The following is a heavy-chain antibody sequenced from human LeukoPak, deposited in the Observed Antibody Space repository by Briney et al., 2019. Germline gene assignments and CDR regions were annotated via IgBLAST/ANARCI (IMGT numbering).Heavy chain of an antibody. D-gene: IGHD3-10*01. Sequence: GGSLRLSCAASGFTFSSYWMSWVRQAPGKGLEWVANIKQDGSEKYYVDSVKGRFTISRDNAKNSLYLQMNSLRAEDTAVYYCARAPYPSITMDDYWGQGTLVTVSS. V-gene: IGHV3-7*01. CDR2: IKQDGSEK. J-gene: IGHJ4*02. CDR3: ARAPYPSITMDDY. CDR1: GFTFSSYW.